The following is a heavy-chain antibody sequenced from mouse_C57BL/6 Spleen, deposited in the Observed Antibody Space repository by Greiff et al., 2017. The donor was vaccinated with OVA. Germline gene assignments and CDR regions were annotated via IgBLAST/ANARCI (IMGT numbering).Heavy chain of an antibody. Sequence: VHVKQSGPELVKPGASVKIPCKASGYTFTDYNMDWVKQSHGKSLEWIGDINPNNGGTIYNQKFKGKATLTVDKSSSTAYMELRSLTSEDTAVYYCAREGGYGNYPYAMDYWGQGTSVTVSS. V-gene: IGHV1-18*01. CDR3: AREGGYGNYPYAMDY. J-gene: IGHJ4*01. CDR1: GYTFTDYN. CDR2: INPNNGGT. D-gene: IGHD2-10*02.